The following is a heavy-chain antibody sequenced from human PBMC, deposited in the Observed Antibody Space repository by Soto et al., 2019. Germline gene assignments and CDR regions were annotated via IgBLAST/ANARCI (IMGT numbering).Heavy chain of an antibody. V-gene: IGHV1-18*01. CDR3: ARPFYGDHGIVDY. J-gene: IGHJ4*02. Sequence: QIQLVQSGAEVKNPGASVKVSCKASGYTFKNYGIIWVRQAPGQGLEWVGWSSGYNGNTKYEKKFQGRVTLTTETSTSTAYMELRSLRSDDTAVYYCARPFYGDHGIVDYWGQGTLVTVSS. CDR1: GYTFKNYG. CDR2: SSGYNGNT. D-gene: IGHD4-17*01.